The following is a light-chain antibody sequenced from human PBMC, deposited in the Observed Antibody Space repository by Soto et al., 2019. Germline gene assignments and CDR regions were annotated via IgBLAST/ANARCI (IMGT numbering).Light chain of an antibody. CDR2: GAS. J-gene: IGKJ5*01. CDR3: QQYNDWPPIT. CDR1: QSLRSN. Sequence: EIVMTQSPATLSVSPGERATLSCRASQSLRSNLAWYQQKPGQAPRLLIYGASTRATGIPARFSGSGSGTEFTLTISSLQSEDFAVYCCQQYNDWPPITFGQGTRLEIK. V-gene: IGKV3-15*01.